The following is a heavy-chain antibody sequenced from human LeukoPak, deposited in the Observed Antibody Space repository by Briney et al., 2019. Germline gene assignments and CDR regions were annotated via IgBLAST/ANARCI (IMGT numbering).Heavy chain of an antibody. CDR2: INPNSGVT. CDR1: GYTFTGYY. CDR3: ARSSMVDAGSPGT. D-gene: IGHD2-15*01. Sequence: ASVKVPCKASGYTFTGYYIHWVRQAPGQGLEWMGRINPNSGVTNYAQKFQGRVTMTRDTSISTAYMDLSSLTYDDTAFYYCARSSMVDAGSPGTWGQGTLVTVSS. J-gene: IGHJ5*02. V-gene: IGHV1-2*06.